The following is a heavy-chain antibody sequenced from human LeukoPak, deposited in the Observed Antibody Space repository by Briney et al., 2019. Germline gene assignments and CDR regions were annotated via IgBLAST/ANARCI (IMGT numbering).Heavy chain of an antibody. D-gene: IGHD3-9*01. Sequence: PGGSLRLSCAASGFTFSSYAMSWVRQAPGKGLEWASAISGSGGSTYYADSVKGRFTISRDNSKNTLYLQMNSLRAEDTAVYYCAKGRGYDILTSYDYWGQGTLVTVSS. CDR3: AKGRGYDILTSYDY. CDR1: GFTFSSYA. CDR2: ISGSGGST. V-gene: IGHV3-23*01. J-gene: IGHJ4*02.